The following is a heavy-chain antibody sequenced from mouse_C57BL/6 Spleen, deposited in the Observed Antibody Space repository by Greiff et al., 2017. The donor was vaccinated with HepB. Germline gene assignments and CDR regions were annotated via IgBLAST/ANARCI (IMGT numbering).Heavy chain of an antibody. CDR3: AREDYDGSSSFDY. J-gene: IGHJ2*01. Sequence: VQLQQSGPELVKPGASVKLSCKASGYTFTSYDINWVKQRPGQGLEWIGWIYPRDGSTKYNEKFKGKATLAVDTSSSTAYMELHSLTSEDSAVYFCAREDYDGSSSFDYWGQGTTLTVSS. CDR2: IYPRDGST. V-gene: IGHV1-85*01. CDR1: GYTFTSYD. D-gene: IGHD1-1*01.